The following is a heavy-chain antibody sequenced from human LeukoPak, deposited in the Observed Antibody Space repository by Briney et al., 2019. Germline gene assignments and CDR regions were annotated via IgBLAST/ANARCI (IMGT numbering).Heavy chain of an antibody. D-gene: IGHD4-17*01. V-gene: IGHV3-21*01. CDR3: LPTAEKIDS. J-gene: IGHJ4*02. CDR1: GFTFSNAW. Sequence: PGRSLRLSCAASGFTFSNAWMSWVRQAPGKGLEWVSAIGSSGTYIYYADSVKGRFIISRDNAKNSLSLQMNSLRAEDTAVYYCLPTAEKIDSWGQGTLVTVSS. CDR2: IGSSGTYI.